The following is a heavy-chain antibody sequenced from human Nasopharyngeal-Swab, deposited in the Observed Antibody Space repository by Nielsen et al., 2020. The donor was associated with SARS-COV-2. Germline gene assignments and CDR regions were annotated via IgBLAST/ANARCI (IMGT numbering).Heavy chain of an antibody. CDR3: ASPELDGSGYYIGY. CDR1: GGSISSSSYY. Sequence: GSLRLSCTVSGGSISSSSYYWGWIRQPPGKGLEWIGSIYYSGSTYYNPSLKSRVTISVDTSKNQFSLKLSSVTAADTAVYYCASPELDGSGYYIGYWGQGTLVTVSS. J-gene: IGHJ4*02. V-gene: IGHV4-39*07. D-gene: IGHD3-22*01. CDR2: IYYSGST.